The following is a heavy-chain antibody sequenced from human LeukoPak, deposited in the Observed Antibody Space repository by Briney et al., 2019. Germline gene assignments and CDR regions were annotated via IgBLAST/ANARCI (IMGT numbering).Heavy chain of an antibody. CDR3: ARGQAVAGKPDDY. D-gene: IGHD6-19*01. J-gene: IGHJ4*03. CDR1: GGSISSYY. CDR2: IYYSGST. V-gene: IGHV4-59*01. Sequence: TSSETLSLTCTVSGGSISSYYWSWIRQPPGKGLEWIGYIYYSGSTNYNPSLKSRVTISVDTSKNQFSLKLSSVTAADTAVYYCARGQAVAGKPDDYWGQGTTVTVSS.